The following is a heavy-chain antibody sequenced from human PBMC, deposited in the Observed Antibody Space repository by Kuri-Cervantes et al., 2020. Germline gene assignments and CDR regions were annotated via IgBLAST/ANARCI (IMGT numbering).Heavy chain of an antibody. CDR1: GFTFSSYG. J-gene: IGHJ3*02. CDR3: ARALLRFLEWLLYRCAFDI. D-gene: IGHD3-3*01. CDR2: ISYDGSNK. V-gene: IGHV3-30*03. Sequence: LSLTCAASGFTFSSYGMHWVRQAPGKGLEWVAVISYDGSNKYYADSVKGRFTISRDNSKNMLYLQMNSLRAGDTAVYYCARALLRFLEWLLYRCAFDIWGQGTMVTVSS.